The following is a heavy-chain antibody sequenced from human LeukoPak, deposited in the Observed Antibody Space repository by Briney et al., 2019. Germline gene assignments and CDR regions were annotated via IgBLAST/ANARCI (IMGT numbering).Heavy chain of an antibody. J-gene: IGHJ4*02. CDR3: ARVQLRYFDWVT. CDR1: GFTFSSYS. V-gene: IGHV3-21*01. D-gene: IGHD3-9*01. Sequence: PGGSLRLSCAASGFTFSSYSMNWVRQAPGKGLEWVSSISSSSSYIYYADSVKGRFTISRDNAKNSLYLRMNSLRAEDTAVYYCARVQLRYFDWVTWGQGTLVTVSS. CDR2: ISSSSSYI.